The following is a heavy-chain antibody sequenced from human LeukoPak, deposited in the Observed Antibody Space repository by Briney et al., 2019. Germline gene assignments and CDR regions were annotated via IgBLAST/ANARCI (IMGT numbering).Heavy chain of an antibody. D-gene: IGHD3-9*01. CDR2: ISAYNGNT. V-gene: IGHV1-18*01. Sequence: GSVTVSCTASGYTFTRYGISWVRPAPGQGLEWVGWISAYNGNTNYAQTLQGRVTMTTNTSTRTDYLELRSLRSDDTAVYYCARDFESAQRGYDMLSGYYIKDYWGQGTLVTVSS. J-gene: IGHJ4*02. CDR3: ARDFESAQRGYDMLSGYYIKDY. CDR1: GYTFTRYG.